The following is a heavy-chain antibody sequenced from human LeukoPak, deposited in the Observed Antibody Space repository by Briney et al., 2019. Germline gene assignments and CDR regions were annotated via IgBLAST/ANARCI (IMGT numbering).Heavy chain of an antibody. Sequence: GGSLRLSCAASGFTFSSYSMNWVRQAPGKGLEWVSRVNNDGSSTTYADSVKGRFTISRDNAKNTLYLQMNSLRAEDTAVYYCARGYYGPDHWGQGTLVTVSS. V-gene: IGHV3-74*01. CDR3: ARGYYGPDH. J-gene: IGHJ1*01. CDR2: VNNDGSST. CDR1: GFTFSSYS. D-gene: IGHD3-10*01.